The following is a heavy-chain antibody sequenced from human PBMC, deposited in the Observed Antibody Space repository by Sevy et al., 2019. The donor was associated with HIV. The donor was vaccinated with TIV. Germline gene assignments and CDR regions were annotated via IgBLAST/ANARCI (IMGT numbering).Heavy chain of an antibody. CDR2: ISGTGGNT. CDR1: GFMFSTYA. D-gene: IGHD2-15*01. CDR3: AKYQGSMLRGXFDY. J-gene: IGHJ4*02. Sequence: GGSLRLSCAVSGFMFSTYAMTWVRQAPGKGLEWVSSISGTGGNTYYADFAKGRFIISRDNSKNTLYLQMNSLIDEDTAVYYCAKYQGSMLRGXFDYWGQGTLVTVSS. V-gene: IGHV3-23*01.